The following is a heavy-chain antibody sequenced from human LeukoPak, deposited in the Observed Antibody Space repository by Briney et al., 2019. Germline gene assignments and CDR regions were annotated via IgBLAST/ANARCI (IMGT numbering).Heavy chain of an antibody. D-gene: IGHD6-6*01. CDR1: GSSFGSYA. V-gene: IGHV3-23*01. CDR2: MSGSGGST. CDR3: AKGTRSSETSYYYYGMDV. Sequence: GGCRRLSWVVVGSSFGSYAMGWVRPVAGEWLGWVSAMSGSGGSTYYADSVTGRFTLSRDNCEHTPCLQMTSLRAEDTAVYYCAKGTRSSETSYYYYGMDVWGHGTTVTVSS. J-gene: IGHJ6*02.